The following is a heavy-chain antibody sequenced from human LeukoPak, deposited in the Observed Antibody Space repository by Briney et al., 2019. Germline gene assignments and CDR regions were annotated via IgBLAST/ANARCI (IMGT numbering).Heavy chain of an antibody. CDR1: GFTFRSYA. V-gene: IGHV3-23*01. J-gene: IGHJ4*02. CDR3: AKVVRGVIGFDY. D-gene: IGHD3-10*01. Sequence: GGSLRLSCAASGFTFRSYAMSWVRQAPGKGLEWVSAISGSGGSTYYADSVRGRFTISRDNSKNTLYLQMNSLRAEDTAVYYCAKVVRGVIGFDYWGQGTLVTVSS. CDR2: ISGSGGST.